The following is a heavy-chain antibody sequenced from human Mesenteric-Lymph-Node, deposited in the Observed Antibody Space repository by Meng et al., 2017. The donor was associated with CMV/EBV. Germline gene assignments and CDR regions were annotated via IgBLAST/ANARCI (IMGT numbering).Heavy chain of an antibody. CDR2: ISSSGGSI. D-gene: IGHD2-21*01. CDR1: GFPFDSYE. Sequence: GESLKISCAASGFPFDSYEINWVRQAPGKGLQWVSYISSSGGSIYYADSVRGRFTISRDNAKNSVYLEMNSLRADDTGVYYCARARTWYSPLDYWGQGRLVTVAS. CDR3: ARARTWYSPLDY. J-gene: IGHJ4*02. V-gene: IGHV3-48*03.